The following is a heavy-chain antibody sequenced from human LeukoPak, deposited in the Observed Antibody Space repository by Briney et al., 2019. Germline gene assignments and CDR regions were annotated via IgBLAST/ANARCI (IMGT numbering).Heavy chain of an antibody. Sequence: SETLSLTCTVSGGSISNSPYYWGWIRQPPGKGLQWIGTIYYTGSTYYNPSLQSRVTISIDTSKNQFSLKLSSVTAADTAVYYCATGRTNWNYFDHWGQGTLVTVSS. CDR1: GGSISNSPYY. CDR2: IYYTGST. V-gene: IGHV4-39*07. D-gene: IGHD1-20*01. CDR3: ATGRTNWNYFDH. J-gene: IGHJ4*02.